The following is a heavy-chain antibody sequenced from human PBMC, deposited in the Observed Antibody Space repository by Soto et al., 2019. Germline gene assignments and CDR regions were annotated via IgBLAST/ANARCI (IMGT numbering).Heavy chain of an antibody. Sequence: EVQLLESGGGLVQPGGSLRLSCAASGFTFSSYAMSWVRQAPGKGLEWVSAISGSGGSTYYADSVKGRFTISRDNSKNTLYLQMNSLRDEDTDVYYCAKARPYSGYDYYYYYYMDVWGKGTTVTVSS. CDR1: GFTFSSYA. V-gene: IGHV3-23*01. CDR3: AKARPYSGYDYYYYYYMDV. CDR2: ISGSGGST. D-gene: IGHD5-12*01. J-gene: IGHJ6*03.